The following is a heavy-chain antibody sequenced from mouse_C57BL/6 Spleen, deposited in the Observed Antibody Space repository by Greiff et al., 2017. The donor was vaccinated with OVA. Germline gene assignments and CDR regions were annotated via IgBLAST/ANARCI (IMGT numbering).Heavy chain of an antibody. J-gene: IGHJ4*01. V-gene: IGHV1-55*01. Sequence: QVQLKQPGAELVKPGASVKMSCKASGYTFTSYWITWVKQRPGQGLEWIGDIYPGSGSTNYNEKFKSKATLTVDTSSSTAYMQLSSLTSEDSAVYYCARAAQASYYVMDYWGQGTSVTVSS. CDR3: ARAAQASYYVMDY. CDR1: GYTFTSYW. D-gene: IGHD3-2*02. CDR2: IYPGSGST.